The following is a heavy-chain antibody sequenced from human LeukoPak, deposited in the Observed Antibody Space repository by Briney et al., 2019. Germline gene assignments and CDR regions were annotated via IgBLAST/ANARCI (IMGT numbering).Heavy chain of an antibody. D-gene: IGHD1-26*01. CDR2: IYYSGST. Sequence: SETLSLTCTFSGGSISIYYWVWIRQSPGKGLEWIGYIYYSGSTNYNPSLKSRVTISVDTSKNQFSLKLSSVTAADTAVYYCARVGHDSGTYLYYFDYWGQRTLVTVSS. V-gene: IGHV4-59*01. CDR1: GGSISIYY. CDR3: ARVGHDSGTYLYYFDY. J-gene: IGHJ4*02.